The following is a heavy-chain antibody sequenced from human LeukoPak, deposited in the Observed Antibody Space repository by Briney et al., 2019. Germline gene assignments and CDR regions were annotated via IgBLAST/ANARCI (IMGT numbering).Heavy chain of an antibody. D-gene: IGHD2-2*01. CDR1: GFTVSTYY. CDR2: IHRGGST. J-gene: IGHJ4*02. Sequence: PGGSLRLSCAASGFTVSTYYMTWVRQAPGKGLECVSVIHRGGSTYYADSVKGRFTVSRDNSKNTLYLQMNSLRAEDTAMYYCARGLGYCTSTTCLLPFDYWGQGTLVTVSP. V-gene: IGHV3-53*01. CDR3: ARGLGYCTSTTCLLPFDY.